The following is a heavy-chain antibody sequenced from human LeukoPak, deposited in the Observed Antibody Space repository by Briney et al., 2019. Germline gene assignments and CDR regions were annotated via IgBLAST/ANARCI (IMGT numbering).Heavy chain of an antibody. CDR2: TSYDERKK. CDR3: AKDFHGSGSFYF. V-gene: IGHV3-30*18. D-gene: IGHD3-10*01. CDR1: GFTFSTYG. Sequence: PGGSLRLSCAASGFTFSTYGMHWVRQGPGTGLEWVAVTSYDERKKYYGDSVKGRLTISRDNAKNTLYLQMNSLRAEDTAVYYCAKDFHGSGSFYFGGQGTLVTVSS. J-gene: IGHJ4*02.